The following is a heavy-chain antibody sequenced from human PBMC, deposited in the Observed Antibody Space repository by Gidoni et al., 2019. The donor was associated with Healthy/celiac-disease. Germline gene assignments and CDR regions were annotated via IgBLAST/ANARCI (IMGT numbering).Heavy chain of an antibody. V-gene: IGHV2-5*01. Sequence: QITLKESGPTLVKPTQTLTLPCTFSGFSLRTRGVGVGWIRQPPGKALEWLALIYWNDDKRYSPSLKSRLTITKDTSKNQVVLTMTNMDPVDTATYYCAHSQALAVASPFDYWGQGTLVTVSS. J-gene: IGHJ4*02. CDR3: AHSQALAVASPFDY. D-gene: IGHD6-19*01. CDR2: IYWNDDK. CDR1: GFSLRTRGVG.